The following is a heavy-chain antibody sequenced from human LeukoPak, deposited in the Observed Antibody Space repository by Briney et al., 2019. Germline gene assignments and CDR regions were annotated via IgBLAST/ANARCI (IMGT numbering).Heavy chain of an antibody. D-gene: IGHD5-18*01. CDR1: GFTFSSYA. V-gene: IGHV3-23*01. Sequence: GGSLRLSCAASGFTFSSYAMSWVRQAPGKGLEWVSAISGSGGSTYYADSVKGRFTISRDNSKNTLYLQTNSLRAEDTAVYYCAKVAGYSYGRDYFDYWGQGTLVTVSS. CDR3: AKVAGYSYGRDYFDY. CDR2: ISGSGGST. J-gene: IGHJ4*02.